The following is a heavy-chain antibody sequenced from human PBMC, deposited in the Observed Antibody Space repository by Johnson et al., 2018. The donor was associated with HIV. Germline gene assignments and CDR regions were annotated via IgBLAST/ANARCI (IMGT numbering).Heavy chain of an antibody. Sequence: VQLVESGGGVVQPGRSVRLSCAASGFTFDDHGMSWVRQAPGKGLEWVSGINWNGGSTGYADSMKGRFTISRDNAKNSLYLQMNSLIAEDTDFYYCAIVGATQDAFGSWGQGTMVTVSS. CDR3: AIVGATQDAFGS. CDR2: INWNGGST. D-gene: IGHD1-26*01. V-gene: IGHV3-20*04. CDR1: GFTFDDHG. J-gene: IGHJ3*02.